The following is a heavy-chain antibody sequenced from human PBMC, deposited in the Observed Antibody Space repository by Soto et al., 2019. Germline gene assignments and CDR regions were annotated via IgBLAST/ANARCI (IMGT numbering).Heavy chain of an antibody. CDR3: ARDGSTVTTNYHYAMDV. Sequence: WVSLRLSCAASGFTFSTYHMNWVRQAPGKGLEWVSYIHSGGSRIYYADPVKGRFTISRDNAKNSLYLQMNSLRAEDTAVYYCARDGSTVTTNYHYAMDVWGKGTTVTVSS. CDR2: IHSGGSRI. CDR1: GFTFSTYH. V-gene: IGHV3-48*03. D-gene: IGHD4-17*01. J-gene: IGHJ6*04.